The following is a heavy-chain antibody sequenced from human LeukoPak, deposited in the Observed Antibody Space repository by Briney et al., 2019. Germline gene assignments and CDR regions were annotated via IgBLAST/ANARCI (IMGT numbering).Heavy chain of an antibody. J-gene: IGHJ4*02. CDR3: ARRGDY. CDR2: IYYTGST. V-gene: IGHV4-39*01. Sequence: PSETLSLTCTVSDDSISTNCYYWGWIRQPPGKGLEWIGSIYYTGSTHYSPSLKSRVTIALDTSKNQFSLKLRSVTAADTAVYYCARRGDYWGQGILVTVSP. D-gene: IGHD3-16*01. CDR1: DDSISTNCYY.